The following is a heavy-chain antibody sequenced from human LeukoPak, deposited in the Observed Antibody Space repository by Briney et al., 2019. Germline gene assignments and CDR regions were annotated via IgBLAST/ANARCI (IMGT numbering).Heavy chain of an antibody. J-gene: IGHJ4*02. D-gene: IGHD5-24*01. CDR1: GGSFSGYY. V-gene: IGHV4-34*01. Sequence: SETLSLTCAVYGGSFSGYYWSWIRQPPGKGLEWIGEINHSGSTNYNPSLKSRVTISVDTSKNQFSLKLSSVTAADTAVHYCARTRWRQLGSFFDYWGQGTLVTVSS. CDR3: ARTRWRQLGSFFDY. CDR2: INHSGST.